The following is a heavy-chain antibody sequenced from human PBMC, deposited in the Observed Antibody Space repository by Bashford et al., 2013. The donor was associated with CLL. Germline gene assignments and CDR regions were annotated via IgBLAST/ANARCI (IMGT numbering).Heavy chain of an antibody. CDR1: EAPSAAML. CDR2: IIPIFGTA. Sequence: SVKVSLQGLLEAPSAAMLSAGCDRPLDKGLEWMGGIIPIFGTANYAQKFQGRVTITADESTSTAYMELSSLRSEDTAVYYCARLPKSWHYDFWSGYWGPYFDYWAQGT. D-gene: IGHD3-3*01. J-gene: IGHJ4*02. V-gene: IGHV1-69*13. CDR3: ARLPKSWHYDFWSGYWGPYFDY.